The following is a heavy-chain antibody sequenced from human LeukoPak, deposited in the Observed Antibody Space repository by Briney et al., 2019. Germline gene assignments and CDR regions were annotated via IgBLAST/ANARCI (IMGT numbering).Heavy chain of an antibody. CDR2: IYYSGST. CDR1: GGSISSFY. CDR3: ARVDCSSTRQYYYYGMDV. D-gene: IGHD2-2*01. V-gene: IGHV4-59*01. Sequence: SETLSLTCTVPGGSISSFYWSWIRQPPGKGLEWIGYIYYSGSTNYNPSLKSRVTISVDTSKKQFSLKLSSVTAADTAVYYCARVDCSSTRQYYYYGMDVWGQGTTVTVSS. J-gene: IGHJ6*02.